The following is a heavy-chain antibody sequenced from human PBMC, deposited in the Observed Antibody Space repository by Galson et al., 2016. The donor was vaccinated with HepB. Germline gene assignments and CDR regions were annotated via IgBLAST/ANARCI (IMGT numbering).Heavy chain of an antibody. CDR2: IDSDHDT. CDR1: GFSITTTGMG. D-gene: IGHD6-19*01. Sequence: PALVKPTQTLRLTCTFSGFSITTTGMGVTWIRQPPGKALEWLGLIDSDHDTFYTSSLKTRLTISKDPSKNQVVLTMTNVDPVDTATYYCARKALAGYYFFDYWGQGTLVAVSS. J-gene: IGHJ4*02. V-gene: IGHV2-70*13. CDR3: ARKALAGYYFFDY.